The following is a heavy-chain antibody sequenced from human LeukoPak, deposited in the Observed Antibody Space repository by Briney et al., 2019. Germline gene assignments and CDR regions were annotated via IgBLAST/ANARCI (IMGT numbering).Heavy chain of an antibody. J-gene: IGHJ3*02. CDR1: GFTFDYYA. V-gene: IGHV3-43*02. D-gene: IGHD1-1*01. CDR2: ITGDGGST. Sequence: GGSLRLSCAASGFTFDYYAMHWVRQAPGKCLEWVSVITGDGGSTYYADSVKGRFTISRDNSKNSLYLQMNSLRTEDTALYYWANDGEYTSSPVDAIDSWGQGTMVTVSS. CDR3: ANDGEYTSSPVDAIDS.